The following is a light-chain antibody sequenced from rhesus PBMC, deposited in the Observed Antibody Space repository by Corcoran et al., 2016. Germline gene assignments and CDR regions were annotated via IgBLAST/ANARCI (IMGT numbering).Light chain of an antibody. CDR2: YAS. J-gene: IGKJ1*01. CDR1: QGISNY. Sequence: DIQMTQSPSSLSASVGDTVTITCRASQGISNYLAWYQQKPGKAPKPLISYASTLESGVPSRFSGSGSGTDFNLTISSLQPEEFAIYYCQQHNSYPRTFGQGTKVEIK. V-gene: IGKV1S14*01. CDR3: QQHNSYPRT.